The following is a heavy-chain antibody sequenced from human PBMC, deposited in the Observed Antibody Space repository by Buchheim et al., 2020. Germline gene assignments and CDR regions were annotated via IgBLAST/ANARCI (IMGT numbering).Heavy chain of an antibody. J-gene: IGHJ4*02. Sequence: QVQLVQSGAEVKKPGASVKVSCKASGYTFTSYYMHWVRQAPGQGLEWMGIINPRGGSTSYGQKFKGRVIMTRDTSTSTVYMELSSLRSEDTAVSYCARGLGYCSGGSCYSHFDYWGQGTL. CDR1: GYTFTSYY. V-gene: IGHV1-46*01. CDR2: INPRGGST. D-gene: IGHD2-15*01. CDR3: ARGLGYCSGGSCYSHFDY.